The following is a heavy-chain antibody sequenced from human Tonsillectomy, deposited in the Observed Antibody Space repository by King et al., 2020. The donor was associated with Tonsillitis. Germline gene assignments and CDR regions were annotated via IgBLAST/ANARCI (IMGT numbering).Heavy chain of an antibody. J-gene: IGHJ2*01. CDR1: GFTFSTYG. D-gene: IGHD2-2*01. CDR2: IGYDGSSK. CDR3: AKEGAVCSSTSCYDNWFFDL. V-gene: IGHV3-30*02. Sequence: VQLVESGEGVVQRGGSLRLSCAASGFTFSTYGMHWVRQAPGKGLEWVAFIGYDGSSKYYADSMKGRFTISRDNSKNTLYLQMNSLTAEDTAVYYCAKEGAVCSSTSCYDNWFFDLWGRGTLVTVSS.